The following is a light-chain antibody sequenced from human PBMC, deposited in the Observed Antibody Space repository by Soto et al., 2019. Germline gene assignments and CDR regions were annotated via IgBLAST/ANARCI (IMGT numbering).Light chain of an antibody. J-gene: IGLJ2*01. CDR1: SRHSSNA. V-gene: IGLV4-69*01. CDR3: QTWDAGIQL. CDR2: INSDGSH. Sequence: QAVVTQSPSASASLGASVKLTCTLSSRHSSNAIAWHQQPPEKGPRYLMKINSDGSHSKVDGIPDRFSGSSSGAERYLTISSLQSEDEADYYCQTWDAGIQLFGGGTKLTVL.